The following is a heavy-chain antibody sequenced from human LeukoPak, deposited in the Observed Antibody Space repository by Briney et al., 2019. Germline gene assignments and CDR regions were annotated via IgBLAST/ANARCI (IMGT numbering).Heavy chain of an antibody. V-gene: IGHV3-53*01. CDR2: LYSGGNT. Sequence: GGSLRLSCAASGFTVSSNFMSWVRQAPGKGLEWISVLYSGGNTYYSDSVKGRFTISRDNSENTLFLQMNSLRAEDTAVYYCARGISSSGWLDYWGQGTLVTVSS. CDR3: ARGISSSGWLDY. CDR1: GFTVSSNF. D-gene: IGHD6-19*01. J-gene: IGHJ4*02.